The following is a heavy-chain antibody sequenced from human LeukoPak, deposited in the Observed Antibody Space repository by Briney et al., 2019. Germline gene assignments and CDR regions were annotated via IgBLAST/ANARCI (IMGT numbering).Heavy chain of an antibody. CDR1: GFTFSNYW. CDR2: VNSDGSST. CDR3: ARVDRSDGYNYDY. D-gene: IGHD5-24*01. Sequence: GGSLRLSCAASGFTFSNYWMHWVRQAPGKGLVWVSRVNSDGSSTNYADSVEGRFTISRDNAKNTLYLQMNSPRAEDTALYYCARVDRSDGYNYDYWGQGTLVTVSS. V-gene: IGHV3-74*01. J-gene: IGHJ4*02.